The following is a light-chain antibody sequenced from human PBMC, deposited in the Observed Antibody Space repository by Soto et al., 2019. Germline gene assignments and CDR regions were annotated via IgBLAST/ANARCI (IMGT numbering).Light chain of an antibody. CDR3: SSDVGSMV. Sequence: QSVLTQPPSASGSPGQSVTISCTGTSSDFGGYNYVSWYQQHPGKAPKLVIYEVTRRPSGVPDRFSGSKSGNTASLTVSGLQAEDEADYYCSSDVGSMVFGGGTQLTVL. J-gene: IGLJ2*01. CDR1: SSDFGGYNY. V-gene: IGLV2-8*01. CDR2: EVT.